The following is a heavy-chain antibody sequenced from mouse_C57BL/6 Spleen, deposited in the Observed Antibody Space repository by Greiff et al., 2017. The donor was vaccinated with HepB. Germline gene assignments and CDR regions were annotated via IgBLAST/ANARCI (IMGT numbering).Heavy chain of an antibody. J-gene: IGHJ1*03. Sequence: VQLQQSGTVLARPGASVKMSCKTSGYTFTSYWMHWVKQRPGQGLEWIGAIYPGNSDTSYNQKFKGKAKLTAVTSASTAYMELSSLTNEDSAVYYCTRRWDYSNYDWYFDVWGTGTTVTVSS. D-gene: IGHD2-5*01. CDR1: GYTFTSYW. CDR2: IYPGNSDT. V-gene: IGHV1-5*01. CDR3: TRRWDYSNYDWYFDV.